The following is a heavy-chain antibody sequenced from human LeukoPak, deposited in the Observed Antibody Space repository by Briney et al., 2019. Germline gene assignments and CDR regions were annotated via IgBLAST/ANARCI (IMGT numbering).Heavy chain of an antibody. J-gene: IGHJ3*02. CDR1: GYSISSGYY. V-gene: IGHV4-38-2*01. CDR3: SRPAGGKDSRPPDAFDI. Sequence: SETLSLTCAVSGYSISSGYYWGWIRHPPGKGVEWIASIYHSGSTYYSPSLQSRHNISVDKSRNHFSLKQRSVTAADDTVYYWSRPAGGKDSRPPDAFDIWGQGTMVTVSS. CDR2: IYHSGST. D-gene: IGHD3-22*01.